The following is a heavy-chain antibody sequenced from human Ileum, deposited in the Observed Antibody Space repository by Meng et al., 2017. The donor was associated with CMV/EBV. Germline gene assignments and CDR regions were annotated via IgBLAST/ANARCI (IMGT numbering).Heavy chain of an antibody. D-gene: IGHD5-24*01. Sequence: GESLKISCAASGFTFSSYSMNWVRQAPGKGLEWVSYLSSSSRTIYYADSVKGRFTISRDNAKNSLYLQMKSLRAEDTAVYYCARPSDGYNYPYWGQGTLVTVSS. V-gene: IGHV3-48*04. CDR2: LSSSSRTI. J-gene: IGHJ4*02. CDR3: ARPSDGYNYPY. CDR1: GFTFSSYS.